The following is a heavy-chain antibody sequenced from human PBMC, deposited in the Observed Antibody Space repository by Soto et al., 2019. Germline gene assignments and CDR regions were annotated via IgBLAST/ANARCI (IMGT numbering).Heavy chain of an antibody. D-gene: IGHD6-13*01. J-gene: IGHJ4*02. CDR2: FNPMSGST. CDR1: GYIFINYY. Sequence: QVQLVQSGAEVKKPGASVKISCKTSGYIFINYYIHWVRQAPGQGLEWVALFNPMSGSTNYAQKLQGRVTVTSDTSTNTVYMELSSLISEDTAVYYFARDLAAADYWGQGTLVNVSS. V-gene: IGHV1-46*04. CDR3: ARDLAAADY.